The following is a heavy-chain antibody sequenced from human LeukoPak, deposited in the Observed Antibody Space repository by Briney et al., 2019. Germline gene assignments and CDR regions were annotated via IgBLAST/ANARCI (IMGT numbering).Heavy chain of an antibody. CDR3: ARTQRWLQFSSPFDY. J-gene: IGHJ4*02. Sequence: GESLKISCKGSGYSFTSYWIGWVRQMPGKGLEWMGIIYPGDSDTRYSPSFQGQVTISADKSTSTAYLQWSSLKASDTAMYYCARTQRWLQFSSPFDYWGQGTLVTVSS. D-gene: IGHD5-24*01. CDR2: IYPGDSDT. V-gene: IGHV5-51*01. CDR1: GYSFTSYW.